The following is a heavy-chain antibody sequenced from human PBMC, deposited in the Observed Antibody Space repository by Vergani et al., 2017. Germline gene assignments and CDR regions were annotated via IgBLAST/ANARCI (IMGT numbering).Heavy chain of an antibody. D-gene: IGHD3-3*01. CDR3: ARYPVGARPYFDY. CDR2: IYTSGST. V-gene: IGHV4-61*02. CDR1: GGSISSGSYY. Sequence: VQLQESGPGLVKPSQTLSLTCTVSGGSISSGSYYWSWIRQPAGKGLEWIGRIYTSGSTNYNPSLKSRVTMSVDTSKNQFSLKLSSVTAADTAVYYCARYPVGARPYFDYWGQGTLVTVSS. J-gene: IGHJ4*02.